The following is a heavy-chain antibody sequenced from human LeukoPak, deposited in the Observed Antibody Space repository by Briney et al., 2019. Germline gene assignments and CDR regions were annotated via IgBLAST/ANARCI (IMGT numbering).Heavy chain of an antibody. J-gene: IGHJ5*02. CDR2: IIPIFGTA. CDR1: GGTFSSYA. V-gene: IGHV1-69*05. Sequence: SVKVSCKASGGTFSSYAISWVRQAPGQGLEWMGGIIPIFGTANYAQKFQGRVTITTDESTSTAYMELSSLGSEDTAVYYCARVAAADLVWFDPWGQGTLVTVSS. CDR3: ARVAAADLVWFDP. D-gene: IGHD6-13*01.